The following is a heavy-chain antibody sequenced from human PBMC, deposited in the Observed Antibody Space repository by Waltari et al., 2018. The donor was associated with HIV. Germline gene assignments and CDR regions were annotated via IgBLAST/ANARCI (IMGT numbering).Heavy chain of an antibody. J-gene: IGHJ5*02. CDR1: GGSISSGGYY. CDR3: ARGSEVRHYDYIWGSYRSGWFDP. V-gene: IGHV4-31*03. CDR2: IYYSGST. D-gene: IGHD3-16*02. Sequence: QVQLQESGPGLVKPSQTLSLTCTVSGGSISSGGYYWSWIRQHPGKGLEWIGYIYYSGSTYYNPSLKSRVTISVDTSKNQFSLKLSSVTAADTAVYYCARGSEVRHYDYIWGSYRSGWFDPWGQGTLVTVSS.